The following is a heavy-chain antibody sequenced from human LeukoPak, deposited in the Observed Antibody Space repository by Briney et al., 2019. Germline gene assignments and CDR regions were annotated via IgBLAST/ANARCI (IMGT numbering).Heavy chain of an antibody. CDR2: INPNSGGT. V-gene: IGHV1-2*04. D-gene: IGHD5-24*01. J-gene: IGHJ4*02. CDR3: ARGWVEMATMSWVY. CDR1: GYTFTGHY. Sequence: ASVKVSCKASGYTFTGHYMHWVRQAPGQGLEWMGWINPNSGGTNYAQKFQGWVTMTRDTSISTAYMELSRLRSEDTAVYYCARGWVEMATMSWVYWGQGTLVTVSS.